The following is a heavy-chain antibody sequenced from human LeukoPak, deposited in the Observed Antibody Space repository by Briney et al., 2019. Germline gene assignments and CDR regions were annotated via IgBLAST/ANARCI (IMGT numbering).Heavy chain of an antibody. V-gene: IGHV3-23*01. CDR2: ISDSGDTA. CDR1: GFTFSTYT. Sequence: PGGSLRLSCAASGFTFSTYTMRWVRQAPGKGLEWVSAISDSGDTAYYADSVKGRFTISRDNSKNTLYLQMNSLRAEDTAVYYCAKDEDSWNYGAFDIWGQGTMVTVSS. CDR3: AKDEDSWNYGAFDI. J-gene: IGHJ3*02. D-gene: IGHD1-7*01.